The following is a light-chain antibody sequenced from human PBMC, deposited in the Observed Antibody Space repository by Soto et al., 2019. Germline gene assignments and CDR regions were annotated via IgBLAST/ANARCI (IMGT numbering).Light chain of an antibody. CDR3: SSYTTSTLLI. Sequence: QSALTQPASVTGSRGQSITISCTGTSSDVGGYNYVSWYQQHPGKAPKLMIYDVSNRPSGVSNRFSGSKSGNTASLTISGLQAEDAADYYCSSYTTSTLLIFGGGTKLTVL. CDR2: DVS. CDR1: SSDVGGYNY. J-gene: IGLJ2*01. V-gene: IGLV2-14*01.